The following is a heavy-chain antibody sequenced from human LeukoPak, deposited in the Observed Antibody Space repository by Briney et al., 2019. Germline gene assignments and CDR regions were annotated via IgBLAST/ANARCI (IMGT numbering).Heavy chain of an antibody. D-gene: IGHD1-26*01. CDR2: IYYSGST. CDR3: VVGATISQYNAFDI. Sequence: PSETLSLTCTVSGGSISSYYWSWIRQPPGKGLEWIGYIYYSGSTYYNPSLKSRVTISVDTSKNQFSLKLSSVTAADTAVYYCVVGATISQYNAFDIWGQGTMVTVSS. CDR1: GGSISSYY. J-gene: IGHJ3*02. V-gene: IGHV4-59*04.